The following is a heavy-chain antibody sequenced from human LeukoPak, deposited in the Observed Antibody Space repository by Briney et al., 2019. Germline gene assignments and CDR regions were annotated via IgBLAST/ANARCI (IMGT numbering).Heavy chain of an antibody. V-gene: IGHV3-48*02. J-gene: IGHJ4*02. D-gene: IGHD2-21*01. Sequence: GGSLRLSCAASGFTFSSFNMNWVRQAPGKGLEWVSYISSSSSSIYYADSARGRFTISRDNAKNSLYLQMNSLRDEDTAVYYCATSVIRGQGTVVTVSS. CDR1: GFTFSSFN. CDR3: ATSVI. CDR2: ISSSSSSI.